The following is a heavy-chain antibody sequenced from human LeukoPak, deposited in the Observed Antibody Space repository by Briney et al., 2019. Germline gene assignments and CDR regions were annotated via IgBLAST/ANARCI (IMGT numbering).Heavy chain of an antibody. V-gene: IGHV4-4*02. CDR2: VNLQGST. Sequence: SETLSLTCGVSGGSITNTNYWTWVRQPPGKGLEWIGEVNLQGSTNYNPSLMGRVAISVDTSENHISLQLTSVAAADTAVYYCAREGGPYRPLDYSGQGTLVTVSS. CDR1: GGSITNTNY. CDR3: AREGGPYRPLDY. J-gene: IGHJ4*02.